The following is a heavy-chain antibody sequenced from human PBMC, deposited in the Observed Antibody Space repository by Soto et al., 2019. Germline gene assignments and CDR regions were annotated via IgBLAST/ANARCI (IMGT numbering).Heavy chain of an antibody. CDR3: AKDYNWGYGWYFDL. Sequence: QVQLVESGGGVVQPGGSLRLSCAASGFTFSTHGMNWVRQAPGKGLEWVAVISYDGSDKYYGDSVKGRFTISRDNSKNTLYLQMNSLRAEDTAVYYFAKDYNWGYGWYFDLWGRGTLVTVSS. CDR2: ISYDGSDK. CDR1: GFTFSTHG. D-gene: IGHD7-27*01. J-gene: IGHJ2*01. V-gene: IGHV3-30*18.